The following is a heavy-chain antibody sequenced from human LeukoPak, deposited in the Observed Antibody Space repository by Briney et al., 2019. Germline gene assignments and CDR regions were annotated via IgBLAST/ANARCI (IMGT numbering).Heavy chain of an antibody. Sequence: ASVKVSCKGSGYTFTGYYMYWVRPAPGQGLEWVGWINPNSGGTNYAQKFQGRVTMTTDTSISTAYMELSRLIPDDTAVYYCARGLTLYSGSYYPQDVWGKGTTVTVSS. V-gene: IGHV1-2*02. CDR1: GYTFTGYY. D-gene: IGHD1-26*01. CDR2: INPNSGGT. J-gene: IGHJ6*04. CDR3: ARGLTLYSGSYYPQDV.